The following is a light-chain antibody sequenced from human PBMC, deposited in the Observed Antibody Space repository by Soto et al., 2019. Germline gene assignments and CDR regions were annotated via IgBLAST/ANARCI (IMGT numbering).Light chain of an antibody. CDR2: EVY. J-gene: IGLJ2*01. CDR1: STDIGGYDF. Sequence: QSALTQPPSASGSPGQSVTISCSGTSTDIGGYDFVSWYQQQPGKAPRLLIYEVYKRPAGVPDRFSGSKSGNTASLTVSGLQDEDEAYYYCASFARSQDPCVVFGGGTKLTVL. V-gene: IGLV2-8*01. CDR3: ASFARSQDPCVV.